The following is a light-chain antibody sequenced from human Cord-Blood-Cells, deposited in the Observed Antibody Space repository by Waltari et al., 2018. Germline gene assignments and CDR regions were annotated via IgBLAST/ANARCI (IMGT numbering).Light chain of an antibody. V-gene: IGLV1-40*01. CDR2: GTS. CDR1: SSNIGAGYD. CDR3: QSYDSSLSAYV. J-gene: IGLJ1*01. Sequence: QSVLTQPPSVSGAPGQRVTISCTGSSSNIGAGYDVHWYQQLPGTAPKRLIYGTSNRPSGVPDRFSGSKSGTSASLAITGLQAEDEADYYCQSYDSSLSAYVFGTGTKVTVL.